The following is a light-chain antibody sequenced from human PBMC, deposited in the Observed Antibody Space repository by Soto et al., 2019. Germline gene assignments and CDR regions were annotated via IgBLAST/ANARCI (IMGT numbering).Light chain of an antibody. Sequence: NFMLTQPHSVSESPGKTVTISCTRSSGSIVSNYVQWYQQRPGSAPTTVIYEDNQRPSGVPDRFSGSIDSSSNSASLTISGLKTEDEADYYCQSYDSSNLAVVFGGGTKLTVL. CDR3: QSYDSSNLAVV. CDR2: EDN. V-gene: IGLV6-57*04. J-gene: IGLJ2*01. CDR1: SGSIVSNY.